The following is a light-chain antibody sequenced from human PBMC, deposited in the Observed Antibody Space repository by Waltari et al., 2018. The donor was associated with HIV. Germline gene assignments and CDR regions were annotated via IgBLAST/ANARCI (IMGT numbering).Light chain of an antibody. CDR2: DAS. V-gene: IGKV3-11*01. CDR3: QQRSTWPYI. Sequence: EIVLTQSPATLSLSPGGRATLSCRASQSISTYLLWYQHKVRQPPRLLIYDASNRATRTPGRFSGSGSGTDFTLTISSLEPEDFALYYCQQRSTWPYIFGQGTNLEIK. J-gene: IGKJ2*01. CDR1: QSISTY.